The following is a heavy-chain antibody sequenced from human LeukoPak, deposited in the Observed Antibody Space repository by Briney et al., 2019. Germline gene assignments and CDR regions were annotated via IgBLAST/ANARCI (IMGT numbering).Heavy chain of an antibody. V-gene: IGHV4-39*01. CDR1: GGSISSSNYY. Sequence: SETLSLTCAVSGGSISSSNYYWGWIRQATGKGLEWIGSIYFSGSTYYNPSLKSRVTISVDTSKNQFSLKLSSVTAADTAVYYCTRQADLDAFDIWGQGTMVTVFS. CDR2: IYFSGST. CDR3: TRQADLDAFDI. J-gene: IGHJ3*02.